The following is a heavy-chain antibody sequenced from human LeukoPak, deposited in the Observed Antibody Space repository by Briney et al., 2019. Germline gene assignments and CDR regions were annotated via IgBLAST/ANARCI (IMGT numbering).Heavy chain of an antibody. CDR2: IYYSGST. V-gene: IGHV4-31*03. CDR1: GGSISSGGYY. CDR3: ARGERDGYNYAFDY. Sequence: SETLSLTCTVSGGSISSGGYYWSWIRQHPGKGLEWIGYIYYSGSTYYNPSLKSRVTISVDTSKNQFSLKLSSVTAADTAVYYCARGERDGYNYAFDYWGQGTLVTVSS. D-gene: IGHD5-24*01. J-gene: IGHJ4*02.